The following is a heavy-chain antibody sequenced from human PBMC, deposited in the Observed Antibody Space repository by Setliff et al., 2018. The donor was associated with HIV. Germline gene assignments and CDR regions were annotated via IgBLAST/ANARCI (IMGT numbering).Heavy chain of an antibody. J-gene: IGHJ4*02. CDR3: AREEISYYFDY. CDR1: GFTFSSYE. V-gene: IGHV3-48*03. Sequence: GGSLGLSCAASGFTFSSYEMNWVRQAPGKGLEWVSYISSSGSTRYYAVSVKGRFTISRDNAKNSLYLQMNSLRAEDTAVYYCAREEISYYFDYWGQGTLVTASS. CDR2: ISSSGSTR.